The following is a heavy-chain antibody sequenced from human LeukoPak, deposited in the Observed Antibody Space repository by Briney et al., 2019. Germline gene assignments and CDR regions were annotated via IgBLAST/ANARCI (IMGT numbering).Heavy chain of an antibody. V-gene: IGHV1-24*01. Sequence: ASVKVSCKVSGDTVTGFSIHWVRQAPGHGLEWMGGFDPEDGARIFAQKFQGRVTMTEDTSTDTACMDLSSLRSEDTAVYYCATGHTYDYSLYWGQGTLVTVSS. CDR3: ATGHTYDYSLY. D-gene: IGHD3-16*01. CDR1: GDTVTGFS. J-gene: IGHJ4*02. CDR2: FDPEDGAR.